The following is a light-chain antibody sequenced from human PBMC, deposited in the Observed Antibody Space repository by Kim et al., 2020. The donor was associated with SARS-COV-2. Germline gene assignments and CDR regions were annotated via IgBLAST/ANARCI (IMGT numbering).Light chain of an antibody. CDR1: QSISSW. J-gene: IGKJ2*01. CDR2: KAS. V-gene: IGKV1-5*03. CDR3: QQYFSYST. Sequence: LSASVGDRVTSTCRASQSISSWLAWYQQKPGKAPKILIYKASSLKSGVPSRFSGSGSGTEFTLTINSLQPDDFATYYCQQYFSYSTFGQGTKLEI.